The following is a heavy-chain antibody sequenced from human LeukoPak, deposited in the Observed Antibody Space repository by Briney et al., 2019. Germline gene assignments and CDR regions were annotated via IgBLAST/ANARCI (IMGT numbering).Heavy chain of an antibody. D-gene: IGHD5-12*01. CDR3: AGRAENTGYSFDY. V-gene: IGHV4-4*07. Sequence: PSETLSLTCAVSGVPITDYHWSWIRQSATKGLEWLGQVQTNGVPVYNPSFKGRVAMSVDSSMSHFSLRLRSVNVADTALYYCAGRAENTGYSFDYWGQGALVTVSS. CDR1: GVPITDYH. CDR2: VQTNGVP. J-gene: IGHJ4*02.